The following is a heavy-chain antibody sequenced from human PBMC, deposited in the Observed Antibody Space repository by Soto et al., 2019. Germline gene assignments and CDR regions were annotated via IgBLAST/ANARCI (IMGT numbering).Heavy chain of an antibody. Sequence: KTVGSLRLSCVTSGFTFSRNTMNWVRQAPGKGLEWVASITSSGSYVYYADSVKGRFSASRDNAKNSLSLQMDSLRPDDTAIYFCVKDDGIEAMDVWGQGTTVTVSS. CDR1: GFTFSRNT. CDR3: VKDDGIEAMDV. V-gene: IGHV3-21*01. CDR2: ITSSGSYV. J-gene: IGHJ6*02. D-gene: IGHD3-3*02.